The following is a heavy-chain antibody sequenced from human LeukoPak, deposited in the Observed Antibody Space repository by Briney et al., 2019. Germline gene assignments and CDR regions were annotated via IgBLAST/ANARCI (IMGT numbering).Heavy chain of an antibody. Sequence: GGSLRLSCAASGFTFSSYSMNGLRQAPGKGLEWVSSISSSSSYIYYADSVKGRFTISRDNAKNSLYLQMNSLRAEDTAVYYCARTPTADWLPPGWGQGTLVTVSS. D-gene: IGHD3-9*01. CDR3: ARTPTADWLPPG. CDR1: GFTFSSYS. V-gene: IGHV3-21*01. CDR2: ISSSSSYI. J-gene: IGHJ4*02.